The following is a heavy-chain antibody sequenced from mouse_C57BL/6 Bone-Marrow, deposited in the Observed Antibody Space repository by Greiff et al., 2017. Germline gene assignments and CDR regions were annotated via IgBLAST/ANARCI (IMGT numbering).Heavy chain of an antibody. CDR3: TGYSSSFDY. Sequence: VQLQQSGAELVRPGASVTLSCKASGYTFTDYEMHWVKQTPVHGLEWIGAIDPETGGTAYNQKFKGKAILTADKSSSTAYMELRSLTAEDSADYYCTGYSSSFDYWGQGTTLTGSS. CDR1: GYTFTDYE. D-gene: IGHD1-1*01. CDR2: IDPETGGT. J-gene: IGHJ2*01. V-gene: IGHV1-15*01.